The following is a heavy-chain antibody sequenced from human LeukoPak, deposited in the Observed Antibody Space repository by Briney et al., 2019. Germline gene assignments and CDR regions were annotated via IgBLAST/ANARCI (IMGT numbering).Heavy chain of an antibody. CDR1: GYTFTGYY. J-gene: IGHJ4*02. CDR2: INPNSGGT. CDR3: AYCGGDCYSESTSPLDY. Sequence: GASVKVSCKTSGYTFTGYYMHWVRQAPGQGLEWMGWINPNSGGTNYAQKFQGRVTMTRDTSISTAYMELSRLRSDDTAVYYCAYCGGDCYSESTSPLDYWGQGTLVTVSS. D-gene: IGHD2-21*02. V-gene: IGHV1-2*02.